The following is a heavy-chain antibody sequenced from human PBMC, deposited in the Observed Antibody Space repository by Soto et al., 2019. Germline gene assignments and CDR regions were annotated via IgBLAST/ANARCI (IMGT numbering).Heavy chain of an antibody. CDR3: ARVGRRNGWHVRPGDIPY. CDR1: GDRFSSYG. Sequence: SVKVSCKASGDRFSSYGLSWVRQAPGQGLEWMGWISVSNGNSKSAEKFQGRITMTIDTFTVTAYMDLKSLRPDDTAMYYCARVGRRNGWHVRPGDIPYWGQGTRVTVSS. D-gene: IGHD6-19*01. V-gene: IGHV1-18*04. CDR2: ISVSNGNS. J-gene: IGHJ4*02.